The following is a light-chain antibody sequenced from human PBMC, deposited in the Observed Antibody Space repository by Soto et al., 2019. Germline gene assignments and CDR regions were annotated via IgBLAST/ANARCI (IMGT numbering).Light chain of an antibody. V-gene: IGKV3-15*01. CDR2: GAY. CDR3: QQYNNWPRT. Sequence: EIVMTQSPATLSVSPGERATLSCRASQSVSSNLAWYQQKPGQAPRLLIYGAYTRATGIQARFSGSGSGTEFTLTISSLQSEDFAVYYCQQYNNWPRTVGQGTKVDIK. CDR1: QSVSSN. J-gene: IGKJ1*01.